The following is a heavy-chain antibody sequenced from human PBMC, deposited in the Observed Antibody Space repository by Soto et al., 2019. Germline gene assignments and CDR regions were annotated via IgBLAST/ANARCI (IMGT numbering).Heavy chain of an antibody. CDR1: GGSFSGYS. J-gene: IGHJ6*02. CDR2: VYHNGNA. CDR3: AARPYYYYGLDV. Sequence: SETLSLTCAVYGGSFSGYSWSWTRQPPGKAPEWIGYVYHNGNAYPKPSLKSRVTISLDGAKNQFSLKMTSVTAADTGLYYCAARPYYYYGLDVWGQGTTVTVSS. V-gene: IGHV4-34*03.